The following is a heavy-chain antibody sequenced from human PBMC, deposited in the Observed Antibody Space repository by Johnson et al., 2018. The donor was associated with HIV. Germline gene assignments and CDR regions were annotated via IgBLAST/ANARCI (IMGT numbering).Heavy chain of an antibody. D-gene: IGHD1-26*01. Sequence: QVQLVESGGGVVQPGRSLRLSCAASGFTFSSYAMHWVRQAPGKGLEWVAVISYDGSNKYYADSVKGRFTISRDNSKNTLYLQMNSLRAEDTAVYYCARAPFSGSYYTTVVDAFEIWGQGTMVTVSS. V-gene: IGHV3-30*04. CDR1: GFTFSSYA. CDR2: ISYDGSNK. J-gene: IGHJ3*02. CDR3: ARAPFSGSYYTTVVDAFEI.